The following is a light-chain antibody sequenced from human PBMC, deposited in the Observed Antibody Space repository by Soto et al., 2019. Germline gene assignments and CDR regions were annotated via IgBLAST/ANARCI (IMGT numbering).Light chain of an antibody. CDR1: SSDVGGDNY. CDR2: EDT. Sequence: QSALTQPASVSGAPGQSITISCTGTSSDVGGDNYVSWYQQHPGKAPKLIIYEDTKRPSGVSNRFSGSKSGNTASLTVSGLQDDDEYDYYCSSYTSSSHYVFGTGTKLTVL. V-gene: IGLV2-14*01. CDR3: SSYTSSSHYV. J-gene: IGLJ1*01.